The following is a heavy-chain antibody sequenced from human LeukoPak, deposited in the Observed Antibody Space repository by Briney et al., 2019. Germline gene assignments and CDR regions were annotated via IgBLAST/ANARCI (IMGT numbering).Heavy chain of an antibody. CDR3: ARHFVSKKYFEY. D-gene: IGHD2-21*01. CDR2: IYYTGST. Sequence: SETLSLTCAVSGGSIGGNYWSWIRQPPGKGLEWMGFIYYTGSTKYNPSLESRATMSVDTSKNQFSVNLISLTAADTAVYFCARHFVSKKYFEYWGRGILVSVSS. V-gene: IGHV4-59*08. CDR1: GGSIGGNY. J-gene: IGHJ4*02.